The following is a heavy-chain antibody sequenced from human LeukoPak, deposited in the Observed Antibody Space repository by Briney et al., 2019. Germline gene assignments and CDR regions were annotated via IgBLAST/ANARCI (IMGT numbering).Heavy chain of an antibody. V-gene: IGHV1-2*02. J-gene: IGHJ4*02. D-gene: IGHD6-19*01. CDR3: AKAHWDQAYSSGWYYFDY. CDR1: GYTLTKLS. CDR2: INPNSGGT. Sequence: ASVRVSCKVSGYTLTKLSMHWVRQAPGQGLEWMGWINPNSGGTNYAQKFQGRVTMTRDTSISTAYMELSRLRSDDTAVYYCAKAHWDQAYSSGWYYFDYWGQGTLVTVSS.